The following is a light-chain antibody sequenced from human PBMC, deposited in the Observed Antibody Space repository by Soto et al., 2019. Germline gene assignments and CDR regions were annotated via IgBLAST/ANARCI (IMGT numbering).Light chain of an antibody. CDR1: HSINTY. J-gene: IGKJ1*01. Sequence: DVQMTQSPSALSASLGDRVTITCRASHSINTYLNWYQQKPGKAPNLLIFAATNLQSGVPSRFSGSGSGTDFTLTISSLQPEDFATYYCQQSYSTPPTFGQGTKVDIK. CDR3: QQSYSTPPT. CDR2: AAT. V-gene: IGKV1-39*01.